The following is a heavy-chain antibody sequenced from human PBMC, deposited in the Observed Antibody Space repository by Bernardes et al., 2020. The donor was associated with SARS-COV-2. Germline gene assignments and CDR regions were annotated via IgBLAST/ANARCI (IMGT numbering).Heavy chain of an antibody. V-gene: IGHV3-74*01. CDR3: ATGGFGGSAPGMDA. Sequence: GGSLSLSCTASGITFSSYWMHWGRQVPGKGLVWVSRITPDGSNKDYAASVKGRFTISRDNAKNTVYLQMNSLRVEDTAVYYCATGGFGGSAPGMDAWGQGTTVTVSS. CDR2: ITPDGSNK. J-gene: IGHJ6*02. CDR1: GITFSSYW. D-gene: IGHD5-12*01.